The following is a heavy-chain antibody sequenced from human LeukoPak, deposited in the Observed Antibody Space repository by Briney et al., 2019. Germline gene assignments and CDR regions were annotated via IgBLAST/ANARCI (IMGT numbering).Heavy chain of an antibody. CDR1: GFTFSSYA. J-gene: IGHJ4*02. Sequence: GGSLRLSCAASGFTFSSYAMSWVRQAPGKGLEWVSAISGSGGSTYYADSVKGRFTIFRDNSKNTLYLQMNSLRAEDTAVYYCAKDVLRFLEWLSLGDYWGQGTLVTVSS. CDR2: ISGSGGST. V-gene: IGHV3-23*01. D-gene: IGHD3-3*01. CDR3: AKDVLRFLEWLSLGDY.